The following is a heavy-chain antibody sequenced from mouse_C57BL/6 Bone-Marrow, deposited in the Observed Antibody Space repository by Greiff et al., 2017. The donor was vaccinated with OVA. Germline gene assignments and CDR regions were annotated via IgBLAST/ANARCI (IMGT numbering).Heavy chain of an antibody. Sequence: QVQLQQPGAELVKPGASVKLSCKASGYTFTSYWMQWVQQRPGQGLEWIGVIDPSDSSTNYTEKFKGKATLTVDTSSSTTYMQLSRLTSEDSAVYDDARWDYGSSYYYAMDYWGQGTSVTVSS. V-gene: IGHV1-50*01. CDR1: GYTFTSYW. CDR3: ARWDYGSSYYYAMDY. J-gene: IGHJ4*01. CDR2: IDPSDSST. D-gene: IGHD1-1*01.